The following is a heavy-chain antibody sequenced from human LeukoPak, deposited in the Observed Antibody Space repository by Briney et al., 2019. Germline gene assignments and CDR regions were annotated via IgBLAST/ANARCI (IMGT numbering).Heavy chain of an antibody. CDR2: IIPIFGTA. Sequence: SVNVSCKASGYTFTSYGISWVRQAPGQGLEWMGGIIPIFGTANYAQKFQGRVTITADESTSTAYMELSSLRSEDTAVYYCARDNGRSPYGGNSDYYYGMDVWGQGTTVTVSS. D-gene: IGHD4-23*01. CDR3: ARDNGRSPYGGNSDYYYGMDV. V-gene: IGHV1-69*13. J-gene: IGHJ6*02. CDR1: GYTFTSYG.